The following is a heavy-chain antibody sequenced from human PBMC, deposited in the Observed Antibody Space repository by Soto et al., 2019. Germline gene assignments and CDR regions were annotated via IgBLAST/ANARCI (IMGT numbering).Heavy chain of an antibody. D-gene: IGHD6-6*01. Sequence: PSETLSLTCTVSDGSIRSYYWSWIRQPPGKGLEWIGEINHSGSTNYNPSLKSRVTISVDTSKNQFSLKLSSVTAADTAVYYCARFSYSSSPTIDYWGRGTLVTVSS. V-gene: IGHV4-34*01. CDR3: ARFSYSSSPTIDY. CDR1: DGSIRSYY. CDR2: INHSGST. J-gene: IGHJ4*02.